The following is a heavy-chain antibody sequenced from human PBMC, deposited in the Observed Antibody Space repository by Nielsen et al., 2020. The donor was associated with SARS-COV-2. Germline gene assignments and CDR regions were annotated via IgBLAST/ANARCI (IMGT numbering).Heavy chain of an antibody. CDR3: ARVFHGPRGAMDV. D-gene: IGHD3-10*01. CDR1: GGSITSADYH. V-gene: IGHV4-30-4*01. CDR2: ISYSGIT. J-gene: IGHJ6*02. Sequence: SETLSLTCSVSGGSITSADYHWSWIRQPPGKGLEWIAYISYSGITYYNPSLKSRVLITIDTSKNHFSLNLRYVTAADTAVYFCARVFHGPRGAMDVWGQGTTVTVS.